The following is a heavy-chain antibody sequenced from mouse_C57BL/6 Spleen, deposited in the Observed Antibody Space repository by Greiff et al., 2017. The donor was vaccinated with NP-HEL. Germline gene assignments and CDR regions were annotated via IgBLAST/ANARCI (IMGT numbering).Heavy chain of an antibody. CDR3: TIRDSYDYDEEGSMDY. CDR2: IHPSDSDT. CDR1: GYTFTSYW. D-gene: IGHD2-4*01. V-gene: IGHV1-74*01. Sequence: QVQLQQPGAELVKPGASVKVSCKASGYTFTSYWMHWVKQRPGQGLEWIGRIHPSDSDTNYNQKFKGKATLTVDKSSSTAYMQLSRLTSEDSAVYYCTIRDSYDYDEEGSMDYWGRGTSVTVSS. J-gene: IGHJ4*01.